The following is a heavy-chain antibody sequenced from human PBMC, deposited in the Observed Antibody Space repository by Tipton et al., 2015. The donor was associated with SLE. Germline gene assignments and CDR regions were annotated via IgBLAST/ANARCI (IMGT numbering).Heavy chain of an antibody. V-gene: IGHV4-39*06. CDR2: MSYSGST. D-gene: IGHD3-10*01. J-gene: IGHJ3*02. CDR1: GDLISHRNYY. Sequence: TLSLTCTVSGDLISHRNYYWGWIRQPPGKGLEWIASMSYSGSTYYNQSLARRVTISVDTSKNQVPLKLTSVTAADTAVYYCARHVVRRYGDAFDIWGQGTMVTVPS. CDR3: ARHVVRRYGDAFDI.